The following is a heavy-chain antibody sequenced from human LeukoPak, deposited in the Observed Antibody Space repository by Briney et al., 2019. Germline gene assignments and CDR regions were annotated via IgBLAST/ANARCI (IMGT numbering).Heavy chain of an antibody. CDR3: ASLMARGVIWIDY. V-gene: IGHV3-7*05. CDR1: GFTFSSYW. CDR2: INQDGSEN. D-gene: IGHD3-10*01. Sequence: GGSLRLSCAASGFTFSSYWMSWVRQAPGKGLQWVANINQDGSENYYVDPVKGRFTVSRDNAKNSLYLQMNTLRAEDTAVYYCASLMARGVIWIDYWGQGTLVTVSS. J-gene: IGHJ4*02.